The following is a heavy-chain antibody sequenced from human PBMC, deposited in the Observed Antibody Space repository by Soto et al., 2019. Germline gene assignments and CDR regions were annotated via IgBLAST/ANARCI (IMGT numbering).Heavy chain of an antibody. J-gene: IGHJ4*02. D-gene: IGHD3-22*01. CDR2: IKSDGSGT. V-gene: IGHV3-74*01. CDR1: GFTFSSYW. Sequence: EVQLVESGGGLVQPGESLTLSCAASGFTFSSYWMHWVRQAPGKGLVWVSRIKSDGSGTYYVDSVKGRLTISRDNARNXXYLQMNSRRVEDTAVYFCARGDGAHYDGNGYLGRHWGQGTLVTVSS. CDR3: ARGDGAHYDGNGYLGRH.